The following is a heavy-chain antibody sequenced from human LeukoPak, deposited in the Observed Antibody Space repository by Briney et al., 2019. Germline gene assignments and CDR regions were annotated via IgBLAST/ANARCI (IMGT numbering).Heavy chain of an antibody. CDR3: ARARSTDILTGYPTYDAFDI. J-gene: IGHJ3*02. CDR1: GYTFTSYG. CDR2: ISAYNGNT. Sequence: GASVKVSCKASGYTFTSYGISWVRQAPGQGLEWMGWISAYNGNTNYAQKLQGRVTMTTDTSTSTAYMELRSLRSDDTAVYYCARARSTDILTGYPTYDAFDIWGQGTMVTVSS. D-gene: IGHD3-9*01. V-gene: IGHV1-18*01.